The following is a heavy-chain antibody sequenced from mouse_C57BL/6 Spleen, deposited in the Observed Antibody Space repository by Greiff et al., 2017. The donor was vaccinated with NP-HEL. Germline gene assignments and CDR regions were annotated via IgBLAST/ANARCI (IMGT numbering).Heavy chain of an antibody. CDR1: GYTFTSYT. D-gene: IGHD1-1*01. CDR3: ARVGDTVWFAD. J-gene: IGHJ3*01. CDR2: INPSSGYT. V-gene: IGHV1-4*01. Sequence: QVQLKESGAELARPGASVKMSCKASGYTFTSYTMHWVKQRPGQGLEWIGYINPSSGYTKYNQKFKDKATLTADKSSSTAYMQLSSLTSEDSAVYYCARVGDTVWFADWGQGTLVTVSA.